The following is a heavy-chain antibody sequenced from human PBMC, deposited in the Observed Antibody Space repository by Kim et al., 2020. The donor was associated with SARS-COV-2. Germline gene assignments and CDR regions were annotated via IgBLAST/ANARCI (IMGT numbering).Heavy chain of an antibody. CDR3: ARGGRDGYNFDY. CDR1: GGSISSGGYY. D-gene: IGHD5-12*01. CDR2: IYYSGST. J-gene: IGHJ4*02. Sequence: SETLSLTCTVSGGSISSGGYYWSWIRQHPGKGLEWIGYIYYSGSTYYNPSLKSRVTISVDTSKNQFSLKLSSVTAADTAVYYCARGGRDGYNFDYWGQGTLVTVSS. V-gene: IGHV4-31*03.